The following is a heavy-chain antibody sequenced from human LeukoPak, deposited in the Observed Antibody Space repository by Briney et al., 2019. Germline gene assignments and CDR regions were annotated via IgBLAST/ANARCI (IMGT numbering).Heavy chain of an antibody. CDR2: INTNTGDP. D-gene: IGHD2-15*01. V-gene: IGHV7-4-1*02. CDR1: GYTFTSYA. Sequence: GASVKVSCKASGYTFTSYAMNWVRQAPGQGLEWMGWINTNTGDPTYAQGFTGRFVFSLDTSVSTAYLQISSLEAEDTAVYYCARGAAATRSNYYYYGMDVWGQGTTVTVSS. CDR3: ARGAAATRSNYYYYGMDV. J-gene: IGHJ6*02.